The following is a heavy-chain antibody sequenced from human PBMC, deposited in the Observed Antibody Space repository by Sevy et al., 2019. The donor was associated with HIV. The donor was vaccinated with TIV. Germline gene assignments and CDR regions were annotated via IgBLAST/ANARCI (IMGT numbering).Heavy chain of an antibody. CDR2: ISSSGSTI. CDR1: GFTFSDCY. Sequence: GGSLRLSCAASGFTFSDCYMSWIRQAPRKGLEWVPYISSSGSTIYYADSVKGRFTISRDNGKNSLYLQMNSLRAEDTAVYYCARGRYYDFWTGYYTHDAFDIWGQGTMVTVSS. D-gene: IGHD3-3*01. CDR3: ARGRYYDFWTGYYTHDAFDI. J-gene: IGHJ3*02. V-gene: IGHV3-11*01.